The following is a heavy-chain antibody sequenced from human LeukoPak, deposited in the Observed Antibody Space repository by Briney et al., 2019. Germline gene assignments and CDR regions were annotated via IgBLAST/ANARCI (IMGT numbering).Heavy chain of an antibody. CDR2: ISDSGRT. CDR3: AREVSRGGGGFQIDY. V-gene: IGHV4-59*01. Sequence: SETLSLTCTVSGGSFSSDYWNWIRQPPGKGLEWIGFISDSGRTDSNPSLKNRLTMSLETSTNQFSLKLRSVTAADTAVYYCAREVSRGGGGFQIDYWGQGVLVTVSS. J-gene: IGHJ4*02. D-gene: IGHD2-15*01. CDR1: GGSFSSDY.